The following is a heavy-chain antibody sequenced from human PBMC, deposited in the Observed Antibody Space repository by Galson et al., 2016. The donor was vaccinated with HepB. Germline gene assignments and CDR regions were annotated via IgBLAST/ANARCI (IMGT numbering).Heavy chain of an antibody. J-gene: IGHJ4*02. CDR1: GFSFTNYW. D-gene: IGHD1-26*01. V-gene: IGHV5-51*01. Sequence: QSGAEVKKPGESLRISCKGSGFSFTNYWIGWVRQMPGKGLEWMGIIYPDGSGTKYSPSFQGQITISADKSIRTAYLQWSRLKASDTALYYCATFTPSGNYYFDYWGQGTLVTVSS. CDR2: IYPDGSGT. CDR3: ATFTPSGNYYFDY.